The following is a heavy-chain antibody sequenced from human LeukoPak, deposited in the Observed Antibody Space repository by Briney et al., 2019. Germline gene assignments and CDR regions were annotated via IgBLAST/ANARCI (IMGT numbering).Heavy chain of an antibody. V-gene: IGHV3-53*05. CDR1: GFTITTNY. J-gene: IGHJ4*02. CDR3: VKDGGAPKHGFSSGWYGY. CDR2: IYGDDET. Sequence: GGSLRLSCAASGFTITTNYMNWVRQAPGKGLEWVSVIYGDDETNYADSVKGRFTISRDNSKNSLYLQMNSLRGDDTALYYCVKDGGAPKHGFSSGWYGYWGQGTLVTVSS. D-gene: IGHD6-19*01.